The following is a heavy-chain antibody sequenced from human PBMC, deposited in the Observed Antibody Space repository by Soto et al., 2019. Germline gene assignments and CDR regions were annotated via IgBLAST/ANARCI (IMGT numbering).Heavy chain of an antibody. CDR2: ISGSVGST. Sequence: PGGSLRLSCAASGFPFSSYTIFWVRPAPGKGLDWVAAISGSVGSTYYADSVKGGFTISRDNSKNTLYLQMNSLRAEDTAVYYCARGGSSGYTGAFDIWGQGTMVTVSS. J-gene: IGHJ3*02. V-gene: IGHV3-23*01. CDR3: ARGGSSGYTGAFDI. CDR1: GFPFSSYT. D-gene: IGHD3-22*01.